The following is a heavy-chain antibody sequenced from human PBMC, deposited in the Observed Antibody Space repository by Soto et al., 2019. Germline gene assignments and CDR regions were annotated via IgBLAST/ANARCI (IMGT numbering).Heavy chain of an antibody. CDR3: ARESGYCSSTSCYRFYWFDP. J-gene: IGHJ5*02. V-gene: IGHV4-4*07. D-gene: IGHD2-2*02. Sequence: PSETLSLTCTVSGGSISSYYWSRIRQPAGKGLEWIGRIYTSGSTNYNPSLKSRVTMSVDTSKNQFSLKLSSVTAADTAVYYCARESGYCSSTSCYRFYWFDPWGQGTLVTVSS. CDR1: GGSISSYY. CDR2: IYTSGST.